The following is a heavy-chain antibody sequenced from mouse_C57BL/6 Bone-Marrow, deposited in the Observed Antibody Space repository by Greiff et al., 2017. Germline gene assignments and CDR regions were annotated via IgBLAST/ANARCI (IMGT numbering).Heavy chain of an antibody. CDR1: GYNIKDDY. CDR3: TRMAY. CDR2: IDPENGAT. J-gene: IGHJ3*01. V-gene: IGHV14-4*01. Sequence: EVKLMESGAELVRPGASVKMSCKASGYNIKDDYMNWVKQRHEQGLEWIGWIDPENGATVYASKFQGKATITVDTSSNTAYLQLSSLTSEDTAVYYCTRMAYWGQGTLVTVSA.